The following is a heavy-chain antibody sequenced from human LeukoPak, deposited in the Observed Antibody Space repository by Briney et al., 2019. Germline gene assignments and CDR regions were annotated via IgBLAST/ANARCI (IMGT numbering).Heavy chain of an antibody. CDR3: AKDLGRTQTLFQH. J-gene: IGHJ1*01. CDR1: GFAFSSYG. D-gene: IGHD7-27*01. Sequence: PGGSLRLSCAASGFAFSSYGMHWVRQAPGKGLEWVAVIWYDGSNKYYADSVKGRFTISRDNSKNTLYLQMNSLRAEDTAVYYCAKDLGRTQTLFQHWGQGTLVTVSS. V-gene: IGHV3-33*06. CDR2: IWYDGSNK.